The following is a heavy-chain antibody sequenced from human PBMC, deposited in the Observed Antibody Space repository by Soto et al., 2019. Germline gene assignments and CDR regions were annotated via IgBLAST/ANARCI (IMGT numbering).Heavy chain of an antibody. CDR3: ARGGGNYLGPDAFDI. CDR1: GFTFSGYE. CDR2: ISSSGSTI. V-gene: IGHV3-48*03. Sequence: EVQLVESGGGLVQPGGSLRLSCAASGFTFSGYEMNWVRQAPGNGLEWVSYISSSGSTIYYVDSVKGRFTISRDNAKNSLYLQMNSPRAEDTAVYYCARGGGNYLGPDAFDIWGQGTMVTVSS. D-gene: IGHD1-26*01. J-gene: IGHJ3*02.